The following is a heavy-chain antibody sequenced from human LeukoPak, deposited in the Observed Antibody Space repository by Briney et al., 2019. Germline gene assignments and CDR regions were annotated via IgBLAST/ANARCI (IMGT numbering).Heavy chain of an antibody. CDR2: INPGDGST. CDR1: GYTFTNGY. V-gene: IGHV1-46*03. J-gene: IGHJ4*02. D-gene: IGHD6-6*01. CDR3: ARVGQLVFDY. Sequence: GASVKVSCKTSGYTFTNGYLHWVRQAPGQGLEWGGIINPGDGSTKYAQKFQGRVTMTRDTSTSTVYMELSILGSEDTAVYYCARVGQLVFDYWGQGTLVTVSS.